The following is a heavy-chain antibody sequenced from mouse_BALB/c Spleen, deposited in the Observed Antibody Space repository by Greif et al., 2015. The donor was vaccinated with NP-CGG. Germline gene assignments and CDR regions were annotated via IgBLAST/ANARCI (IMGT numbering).Heavy chain of an antibody. D-gene: IGHD4-1*01. CDR1: GYTFTDYY. CDR2: IYPGSGNT. V-gene: IGHV1-84*02. Sequence: VQLQQSGPELVKPGASVKISCKASGYTFTDYYINWVKQKPGQGLEWIGWIYPGSGNTKYNEKFKGKATLTVDTSSSTAYMQLSSLTSEDTDVYFCARRTGTGAMDYWGQGTSVTVSS. CDR3: ARRTGTGAMDY. J-gene: IGHJ4*01.